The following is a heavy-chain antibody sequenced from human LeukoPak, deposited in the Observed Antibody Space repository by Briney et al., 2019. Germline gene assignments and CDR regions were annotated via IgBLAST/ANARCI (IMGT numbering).Heavy chain of an antibody. CDR1: GYTFTTHD. Sequence: ASVKVSCKASGYTFTTHDITWVRQATGQGLGWMGWMNPNSGDTAYAQKFQGRVAMTRDTSISTAYMELSSLRSEDTAVYYCARGLGDYYDTSGYYYAVPAHWGQGTLVTVSS. D-gene: IGHD3-22*01. CDR3: ARGLGDYYDTSGYYYAVPAH. J-gene: IGHJ4*02. CDR2: MNPNSGDT. V-gene: IGHV1-8*01.